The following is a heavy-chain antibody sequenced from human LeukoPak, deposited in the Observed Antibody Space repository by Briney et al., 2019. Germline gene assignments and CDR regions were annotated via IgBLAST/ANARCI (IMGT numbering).Heavy chain of an antibody. V-gene: IGHV3-48*04. J-gene: IGHJ6*03. CDR2: ISSSTSPI. Sequence: GGSLRLSRAASGFIFNNYNMNWVRQAPGNGLEWVAYISSSTSPIYYADSVKGPFTISRDNAKNSLYLQMTSLPADDTAVYFCAREQQLLYNSFYMDVWGRGTTVTVSS. CDR1: GFIFNNYN. CDR3: AREQQLLYNSFYMDV. D-gene: IGHD6-19*01.